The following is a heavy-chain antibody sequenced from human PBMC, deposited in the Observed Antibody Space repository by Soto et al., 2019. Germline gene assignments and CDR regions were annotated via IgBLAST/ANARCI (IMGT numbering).Heavy chain of an antibody. CDR1: GFTFSSYG. CDR2: ISYDGSNT. Sequence: GGSLRLSCVASGFTFSSYGMHWVRQAPGKGLEWVAIISYDGSNTYYADSVKGRFTISRDNSKNTLYLQMNSLRAEDTAMYNCAKEWGQQLAQYYFDYWGQGTLVTVSS. V-gene: IGHV3-30*18. CDR3: AKEWGQQLAQYYFDY. J-gene: IGHJ4*02. D-gene: IGHD6-13*01.